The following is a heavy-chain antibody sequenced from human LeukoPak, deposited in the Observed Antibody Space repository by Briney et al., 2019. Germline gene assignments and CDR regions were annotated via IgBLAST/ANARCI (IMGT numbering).Heavy chain of an antibody. Sequence: GASVKVSCKASGYTFTSYGISWVRQAPGQGLEWMGWISAYNGNTNYAQKLQGRVTMTTDTSTSTDYMELRSLRSDDTAVYYCARGRSTTGASGSYYPAADYWGQGTLVTVSS. CDR2: ISAYNGNT. CDR3: ARGRSTTGASGSYYPAADY. D-gene: IGHD3-10*01. CDR1: GYTFTSYG. V-gene: IGHV1-18*01. J-gene: IGHJ4*02.